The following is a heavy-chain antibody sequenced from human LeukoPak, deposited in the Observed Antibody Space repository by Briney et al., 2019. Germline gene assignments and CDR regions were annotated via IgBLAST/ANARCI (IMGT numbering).Heavy chain of an antibody. V-gene: IGHV1-46*01. Sequence: KPGASVKVSCKASGYTFTSYYMHWVRQAPGQGLEWMGIINPSGGGTSYAQKFQGRVTMTRDTSTSRVYMELSSLRSDDTAVYYCARPPGYYYGLDVWGQGTTVTVSS. CDR3: ARPPGYYYGLDV. CDR2: INPSGGGT. J-gene: IGHJ6*02. CDR1: GYTFTSYY.